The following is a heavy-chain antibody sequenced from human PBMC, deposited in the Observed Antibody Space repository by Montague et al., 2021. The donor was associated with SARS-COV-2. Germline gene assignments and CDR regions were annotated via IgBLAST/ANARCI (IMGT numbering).Heavy chain of an antibody. Sequence: SETLSLTCTVSGGSISSSSYYWGWIRQPPGKGLEWIGSIYYSGSTYYNPSLKSRVTISVDTSMNQFSLKLSSVTAADTAVYYCASPTYYYDSSESDAFDIWGQGTMVTVSS. CDR3: ASPTYYYDSSESDAFDI. J-gene: IGHJ3*02. CDR2: IYYSGST. D-gene: IGHD3-22*01. V-gene: IGHV4-39*01. CDR1: GGSISSSSYY.